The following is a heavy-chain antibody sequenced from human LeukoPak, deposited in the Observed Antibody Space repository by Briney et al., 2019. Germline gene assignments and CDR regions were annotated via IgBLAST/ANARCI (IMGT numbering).Heavy chain of an antibody. CDR1: GGTFSSYA. CDR2: IIPILGTA. CDR3: ARWGRENWFDP. V-gene: IGHV1-69*01. Sequence: VASVKVSCKASGGTFSSYAISWVRQAPGQGLEWMGGIIPILGTANYAQKFQGRVTITADESTSTAYMELSSLRSEDTAVYYCARWGRENWFDPWGQGTLVTASS. J-gene: IGHJ5*02. D-gene: IGHD3-16*01.